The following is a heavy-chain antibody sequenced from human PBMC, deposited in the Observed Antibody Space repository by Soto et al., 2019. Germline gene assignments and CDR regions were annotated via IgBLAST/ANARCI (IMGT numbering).Heavy chain of an antibody. CDR1: GGSFSGCY. V-gene: IGHV4-34*01. CDR2: INHSGST. J-gene: IGHJ6*02. CDR3: ASATSEIYYYYYGMDV. D-gene: IGHD2-2*01. Sequence: SETLSLTCAVYGGSFSGCYWSWIRQPPGKGLEWIGEINHSGSTNYNPSLKSRVTISVDTSKNQFSLKLSSVTAADTAVYYCASATSEIYYYYYGMDVWGQGTTVTVSS.